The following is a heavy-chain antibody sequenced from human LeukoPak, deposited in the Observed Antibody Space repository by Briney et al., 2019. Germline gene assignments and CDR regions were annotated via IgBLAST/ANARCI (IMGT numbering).Heavy chain of an antibody. J-gene: IGHJ5*02. CDR1: GYTFTSYD. Sequence: GASVKVSCKASGYTFTSYDINWVRQATGQGLEWMGWMNPNSGNTGYARKFQGRVTMTRNTSISTAYMELSSLRSEDTAVYCCARATVRSSGWSFDPWGQGTLVTVSS. CDR3: ARATVRSSGWSFDP. V-gene: IGHV1-8*01. CDR2: MNPNSGNT. D-gene: IGHD6-19*01.